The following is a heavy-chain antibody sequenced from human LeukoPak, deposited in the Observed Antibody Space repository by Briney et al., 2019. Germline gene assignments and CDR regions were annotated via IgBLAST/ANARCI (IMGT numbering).Heavy chain of an antibody. CDR1: GGSISSFY. Sequence: PSETLSLTCSVSGGSISSFYCNWMRQPAGKGLEWIGRIYTSGTTTYNPSLKSRVTMSVDTSKNQFSLKLSSVTAEDTAVYYCARDRGYYDSSGYYSSFDPWGQGTLVTVSS. J-gene: IGHJ5*02. V-gene: IGHV4-4*07. D-gene: IGHD3-22*01. CDR2: IYTSGTT. CDR3: ARDRGYYDSSGYYSSFDP.